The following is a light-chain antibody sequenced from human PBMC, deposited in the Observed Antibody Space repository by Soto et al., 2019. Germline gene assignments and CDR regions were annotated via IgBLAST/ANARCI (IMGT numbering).Light chain of an antibody. CDR2: KVS. Sequence: VVLTQSPLSLPVTLGQPASISCRSSQSLVYRDGNTYLNWFQQRPGQSPRRLISKVSDRDSGVPDRFSGSGSGIDVTLKISRVEAEDVGVYYCMQGTHWPPYSFGQGTKLEIK. CDR3: MQGTHWPPYS. J-gene: IGKJ2*03. CDR1: QSLVYRDGNTY. V-gene: IGKV2-30*01.